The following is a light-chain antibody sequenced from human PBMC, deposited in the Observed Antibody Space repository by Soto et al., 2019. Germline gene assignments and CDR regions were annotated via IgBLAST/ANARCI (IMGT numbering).Light chain of an antibody. CDR1: SGHSSYA. J-gene: IGLJ2*01. CDR2: LNSDGSH. V-gene: IGLV4-69*01. Sequence: QSVLTQSPSASASLGASVKLTCTLSSGHSSYAIAWHQQQPEKGPRYLSKLNSDGSHSKGDGIPDRFSGSSSGAERYLTISSLQSEDEADYYCQTWGTGLLVFGGGTKVTVL. CDR3: QTWGTGLLV.